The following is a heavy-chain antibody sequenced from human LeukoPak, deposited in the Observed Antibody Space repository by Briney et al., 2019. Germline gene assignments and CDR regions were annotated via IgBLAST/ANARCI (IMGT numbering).Heavy chain of an antibody. Sequence: GGSLRLSCAASGFTFSSYWMHWVRQAPGKGLVWVSRISDGGSTTTYADSVKGRFTISRDNAKYTLYLQMNGLRAEDTAVYYCSRSAYYDGSGNYYDYWGQGTLVTVSS. D-gene: IGHD3-22*01. CDR3: SRSAYYDGSGNYYDY. J-gene: IGHJ4*02. CDR2: ISDGGSTT. V-gene: IGHV3-74*01. CDR1: GFTFSSYW.